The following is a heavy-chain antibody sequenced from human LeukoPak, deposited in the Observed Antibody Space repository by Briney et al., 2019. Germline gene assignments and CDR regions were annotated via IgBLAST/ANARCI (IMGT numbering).Heavy chain of an antibody. CDR2: ISAYNGNT. Sequence: GASVKVSCKASGYTFTSYGISWVRQAPGQGLEWVGWISAYNGNTNYAQTLQGRVTMTTDTSTSTAYMELRSLRSDDTAVYYCARDATHDYGDYFDYWGQGTLVTVSS. J-gene: IGHJ4*02. V-gene: IGHV1-18*01. CDR1: GYTFTSYG. D-gene: IGHD4-17*01. CDR3: ARDATHDYGDYFDY.